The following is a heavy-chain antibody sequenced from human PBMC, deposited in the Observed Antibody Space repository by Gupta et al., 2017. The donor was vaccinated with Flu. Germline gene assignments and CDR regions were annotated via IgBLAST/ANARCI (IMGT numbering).Heavy chain of an antibody. CDR3: AKDREGKQQLSSLDY. CDR2: ISGSGGST. CDR1: GFTFSSYA. D-gene: IGHD6-13*01. Sequence: EVQLLESGGGLVQPGGSLRLSCAASGFTFSSYAMSWVRQAPGKGLEWVSAISGSGGSTYYAGSVKGRFTISRDNSKNTLYLQMNSLRAEDTAVYYCAKDREGKQQLSSLDYWAQGTLVTVSS. V-gene: IGHV3-23*01. J-gene: IGHJ4*02.